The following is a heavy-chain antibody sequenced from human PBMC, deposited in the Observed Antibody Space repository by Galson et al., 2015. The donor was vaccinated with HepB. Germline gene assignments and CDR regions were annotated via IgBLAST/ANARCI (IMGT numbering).Heavy chain of an antibody. J-gene: IGHJ4*02. D-gene: IGHD6-13*01. CDR3: ARDQGTAAAGTNYDY. Sequence: SVKVSCKASGYTFTSYYMHWVRQAPGQGLEWMGIINPSGGSTSYAQKLQGRVTMTRDTSTSTVYMELSSLRSEDTAVYYCARDQGTAAAGTNYDYWGQGTLVTVSS. V-gene: IGHV1-46*04. CDR2: INPSGGST. CDR1: GYTFTSYY.